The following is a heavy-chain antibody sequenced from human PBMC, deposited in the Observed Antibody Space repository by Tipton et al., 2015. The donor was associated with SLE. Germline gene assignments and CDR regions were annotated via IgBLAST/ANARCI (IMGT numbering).Heavy chain of an antibody. Sequence: TLSLTCSVSGGTFSGYHWTWIRQPPGKGLEWIGESSHRGGTNYSPSLKSRVTISEDASKTQFSLKLTSVTAADTAVYYCARVFYDFWSGYPIWGQGTLVTVSS. V-gene: IGHV4-34*01. J-gene: IGHJ4*02. CDR1: GGTFSGYH. CDR2: SSHRGGT. CDR3: ARVFYDFWSGYPI. D-gene: IGHD3-3*01.